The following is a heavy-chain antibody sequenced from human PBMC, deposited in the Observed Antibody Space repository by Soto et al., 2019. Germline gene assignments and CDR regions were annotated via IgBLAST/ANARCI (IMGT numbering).Heavy chain of an antibody. CDR1: GFTFSSYA. CDR2: ISGSGGST. V-gene: IGHV3-23*01. CDR3: AKDTGYDFWSGPTQFDY. Sequence: GGSLRLSCAASGFTFSSYAMSWVRQAPGKGLEWVSAISGSGGSTYYADSVKGRFTISRDNSKNTLHLQMNSLRAEDTAVYYCAKDTGYDFWSGPTQFDYWGQGTLVTVSS. D-gene: IGHD3-3*01. J-gene: IGHJ4*02.